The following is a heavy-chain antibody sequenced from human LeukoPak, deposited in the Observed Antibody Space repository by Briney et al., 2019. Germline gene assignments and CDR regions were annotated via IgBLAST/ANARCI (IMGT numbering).Heavy chain of an antibody. CDR1: GFSFSAYW. J-gene: IGHJ4*02. CDR3: ARFGYVAAVDV. D-gene: IGHD3-10*01. Sequence: GGSLRISRAAAGFSFSAYWIAWVPPAPGTGLEWGANIKPAGSETYYVDPGKGRFSISRDNTKNLVYLEMNSLRAEDTALYHCARFGYVAAVDVWGQGTPVTVSS. CDR2: IKPAGSET. V-gene: IGHV3-7*01.